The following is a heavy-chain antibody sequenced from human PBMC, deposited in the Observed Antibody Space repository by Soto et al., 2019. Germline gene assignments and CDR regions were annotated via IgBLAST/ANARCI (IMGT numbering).Heavy chain of an antibody. CDR1: GFTFSSYA. CDR3: AKGPNYSSGWYYFDY. CDR2: ISGSGGST. J-gene: IGHJ4*02. D-gene: IGHD6-19*01. V-gene: IGHV3-23*01. Sequence: GGSLRLSCAASGFTFSSYAMSWVRQAPGKGLEWVSAISGSGGSTYYADSVKGRFTISRDNSKNTLYLQMNSLRAEDTAVYYCAKGPNYSSGWYYFDYWGQGTLVTVSS.